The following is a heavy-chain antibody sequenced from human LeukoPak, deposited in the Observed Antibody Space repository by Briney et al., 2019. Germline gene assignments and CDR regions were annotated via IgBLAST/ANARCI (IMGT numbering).Heavy chain of an antibody. CDR1: GDSINNYF. D-gene: IGHD1-1*01. V-gene: IGHV4-4*07. J-gene: IGHJ4*02. CDR3: ARGANARAWDY. Sequence: PSETLSLTCTVSGDSINNYFWTWIRQPAGKGLEWIGRIYSSGTTNYNPSLKSRLIMSVDTSKNQFSLNLSSVTAADTAVYYCARGANARAWDYWGQGILVTVSS. CDR2: IYSSGTT.